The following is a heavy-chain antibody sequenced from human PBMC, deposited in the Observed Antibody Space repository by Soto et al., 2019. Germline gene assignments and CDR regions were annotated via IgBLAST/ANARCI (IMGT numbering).Heavy chain of an antibody. J-gene: IGHJ4*02. CDR1: GCSRSTRGLG. CDR2: IYWNDDK. Sequence: SGPTLVNPTQTLTLTCSFSGCSRSTRGLGVGWIRQPPGKPLEWLALIYWNDDKRYSPPLRNRLTITQNTSKNQVVLTMTNLDPVDTATYYFAPREASASSGAYDYWGQGTLVTVSS. CDR3: APREASASSGAYDY. V-gene: IGHV2-5*01. D-gene: IGHD6-6*01.